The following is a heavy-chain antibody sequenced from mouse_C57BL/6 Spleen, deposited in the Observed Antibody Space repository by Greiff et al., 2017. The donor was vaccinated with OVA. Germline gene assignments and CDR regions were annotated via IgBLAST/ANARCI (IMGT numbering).Heavy chain of an antibody. Sequence: EVMLVESGEGLVKPGGSLKLSCAASGFTFSSYAMSWVRQTPEKRLEWVAYISSGGDYIYYADTVKGRFTISRDNARNTLYLQMSSLKSEDTAMYYCTREGEDFNYFDYWGQGTTLTVSS. CDR2: ISSGGDYI. J-gene: IGHJ2*01. V-gene: IGHV5-9-1*02. CDR1: GFTFSSYA. CDR3: TREGEDFNYFDY.